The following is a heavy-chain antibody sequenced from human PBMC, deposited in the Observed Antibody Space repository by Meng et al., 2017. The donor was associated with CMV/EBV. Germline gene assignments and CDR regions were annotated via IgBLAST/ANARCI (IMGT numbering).Heavy chain of an antibody. CDR1: GGTFSSYA. D-gene: IGHD2-2*02. CDR2: IIPIFGTA. Sequence: SVKVSCKASGGTFSSYAISWVRQAPGQGLEWMGGIIPIFGTANYAQKFQGRVTITTDESTGTAYMELSSLRSEDTAVYYCARGDIVVVPAAIRRYYYYGMDVWGQGTTVTVSS. V-gene: IGHV1-69*05. CDR3: ARGDIVVVPAAIRRYYYYGMDV. J-gene: IGHJ6*02.